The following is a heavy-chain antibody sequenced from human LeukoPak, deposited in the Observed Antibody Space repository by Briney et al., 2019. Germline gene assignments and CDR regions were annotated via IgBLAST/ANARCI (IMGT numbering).Heavy chain of an antibody. D-gene: IGHD6-6*01. J-gene: IGHJ4*02. Sequence: SETLSLTCTVSGGSISSYYWTWIRQPAGKGLEWIGRIYTTGSTNYNPSLNSRVTMSVDTSKNQFSLKLSSVTAADTAVYYCARGSIAARGSYFDYWGQGTLVTVS. CDR1: GGSISSYY. CDR3: ARGSIAARGSYFDY. V-gene: IGHV4-4*07. CDR2: IYTTGST.